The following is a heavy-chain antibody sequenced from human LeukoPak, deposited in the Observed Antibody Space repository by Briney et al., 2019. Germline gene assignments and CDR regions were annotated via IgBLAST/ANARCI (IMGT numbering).Heavy chain of an antibody. CDR2: ISSSSSTI. J-gene: IGHJ4*02. Sequence: QAGGSLRLSCAASGFTFSSYSMNWVRQAPGRGLEWVSYISSSSSTIYYSDSVKGRFTISRDNAKNSLYLQMNSLRAEDTAVYYCARRGTGPFDYLGQGTLVTVSS. V-gene: IGHV3-48*01. CDR3: ARRGTGPFDY. CDR1: GFTFSSYS. D-gene: IGHD1-1*01.